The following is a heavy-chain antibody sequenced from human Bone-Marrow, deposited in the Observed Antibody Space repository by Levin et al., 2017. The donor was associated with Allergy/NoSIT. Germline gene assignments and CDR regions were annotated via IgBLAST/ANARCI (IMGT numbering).Heavy chain of an antibody. Sequence: ASVKVSCKASGYTFTGYYMHWVRQAPGQGLEWMGRINPNSGGTNYAQKFQGRVTMTRDTSISTAYMELSRLRSDDTAVYYCANDYGDGGHWFDPWGQGTLVTVSS. V-gene: IGHV1-2*06. CDR2: INPNSGGT. D-gene: IGHD4-17*01. J-gene: IGHJ5*02. CDR1: GYTFTGYY. CDR3: ANDYGDGGHWFDP.